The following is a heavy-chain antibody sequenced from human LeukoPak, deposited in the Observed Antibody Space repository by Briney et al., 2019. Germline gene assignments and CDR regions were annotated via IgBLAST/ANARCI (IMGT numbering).Heavy chain of an antibody. V-gene: IGHV3-7*01. J-gene: IGHJ4*02. Sequence: GGSLRLSCAASGFTFSSYGMHWVRQAPGKGLEWVANIRDDGSDKYYVDSVKGRFTISRDNAKNSLYLQMNSLRAEDTAVYYCARGQDWNHDYWGQGTLVTVSA. CDR2: IRDDGSDK. D-gene: IGHD1-1*01. CDR1: GFTFSSYG. CDR3: ARGQDWNHDY.